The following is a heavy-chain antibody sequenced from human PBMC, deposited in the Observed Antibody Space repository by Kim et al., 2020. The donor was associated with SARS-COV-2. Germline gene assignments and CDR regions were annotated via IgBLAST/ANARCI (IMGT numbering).Heavy chain of an antibody. J-gene: IGHJ5*02. V-gene: IGHV3-23*01. CDR3: AKDADHYYGSGPDL. D-gene: IGHD3-10*01. Sequence: ADSWKGRFTISRDNSKTTLYLQMNSLRAEDTAVYYCAKDADHYYGSGPDLWGQGTLVTVSS.